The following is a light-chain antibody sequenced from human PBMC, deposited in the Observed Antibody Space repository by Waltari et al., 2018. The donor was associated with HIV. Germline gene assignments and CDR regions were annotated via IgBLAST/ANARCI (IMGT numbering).Light chain of an antibody. Sequence: IQMTQSPSSLSASVGDRVPLTCRSSYNVRSYLNWYQQKPGEAPKRLIYVTSTLQSGVPSRFSGSGSGTDFSLTISSLQTEDFGTYYCQQSYSTPFSFGQGTRLEIK. CDR1: YNVRSY. CDR3: QQSYSTPFS. V-gene: IGKV1-39*01. CDR2: VTS. J-gene: IGKJ5*01.